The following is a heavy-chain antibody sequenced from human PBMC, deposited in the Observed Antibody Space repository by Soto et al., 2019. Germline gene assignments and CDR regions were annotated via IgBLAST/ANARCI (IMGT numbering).Heavy chain of an antibody. J-gene: IGHJ5*02. V-gene: IGHV3-21*01. Sequence: EVQLVESGGGLVKPGGSLRLSCAASGFTFSSYSMNWVRRAPGKGLEWVSSISSSSSYIYYADSVKGRFTISRDNAKNSLYLQMNSLRAEDTAVYYCARDRSLDFGVVIISSWFDPWGQGTLVTVSS. CDR3: ARDRSLDFGVVIISSWFDP. D-gene: IGHD3-3*01. CDR1: GFTFSSYS. CDR2: ISSSSSYI.